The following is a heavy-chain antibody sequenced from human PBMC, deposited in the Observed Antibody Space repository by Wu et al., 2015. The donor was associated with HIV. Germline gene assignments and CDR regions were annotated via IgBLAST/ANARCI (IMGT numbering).Heavy chain of an antibody. CDR3: VRGYSGDTNLDSWFDT. V-gene: IGHV1-69*05. Sequence: QVQLVQSGADVKKPGSSVKVSCKAFGNTFSSYPFSWVRQAPGQGLEWMGGIIPVINTTNYAQKFQGRVTITTDESTSTVYMDLSSLRSEDTAVYFCVRGYSGDTNLDSWFDTWGQGTQVTVSS. J-gene: IGHJ5*02. CDR2: IIPVINTT. D-gene: IGHD1-1*01. CDR1: GNTFSSYP.